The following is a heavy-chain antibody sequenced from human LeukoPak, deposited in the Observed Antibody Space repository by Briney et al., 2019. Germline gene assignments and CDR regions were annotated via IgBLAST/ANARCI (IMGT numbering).Heavy chain of an antibody. J-gene: IGHJ6*02. CDR1: GFTFSSYW. CDR3: ARATSYDFWSGYGMDV. V-gene: IGHV3-53*01. CDR2: TYSGGST. D-gene: IGHD3-3*01. Sequence: GGSLRLSCAASGFTFSSYWMNWARQAPGKGLEWVSLTYSGGSTYYADSLKGRFTISRDNSKNTLYLQMNSLRAEDTAVYYCARATSYDFWSGYGMDVWGQGTTVTVSS.